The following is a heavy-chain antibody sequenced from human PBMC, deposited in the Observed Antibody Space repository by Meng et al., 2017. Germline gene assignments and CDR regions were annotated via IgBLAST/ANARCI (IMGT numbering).Heavy chain of an antibody. CDR3: ASGSQWLFPY. CDR1: GFTFVSDA. D-gene: IGHD6-19*01. Sequence: QVRVVGSGGGVVHPGRSLMLSCAASGFTFVSDAMHWVRQAPGKGLEWVAVISYDGSNKYYADSVKGRFTISRENSKNTLYLQMNSLRAEDTAVYYCASGSQWLFPYWGQGTLVTVSS. J-gene: IGHJ4*02. V-gene: IGHV3-30*01. CDR2: ISYDGSNK.